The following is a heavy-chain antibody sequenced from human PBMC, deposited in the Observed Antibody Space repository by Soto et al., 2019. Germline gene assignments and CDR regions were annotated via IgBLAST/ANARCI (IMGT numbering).Heavy chain of an antibody. CDR2: IWYDGSNK. J-gene: IGHJ3*02. Sequence: PGGSLRLSCAASGFTFSSYGMHWVRQAPGKGLEWVAVIWYDGSNKYYADSVKGRFTISRDNSKNTLYLQMNSLRAEDTAVYYCARAYGLDAFDIWGQGTMVTVSS. D-gene: IGHD4-17*01. V-gene: IGHV3-33*01. CDR3: ARAYGLDAFDI. CDR1: GFTFSSYG.